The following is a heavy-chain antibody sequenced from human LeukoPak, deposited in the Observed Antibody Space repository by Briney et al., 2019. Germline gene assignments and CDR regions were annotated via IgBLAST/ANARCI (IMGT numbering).Heavy chain of an antibody. CDR3: ARISGSYASQFFDY. D-gene: IGHD1-26*01. CDR1: GFTFSSYW. Sequence: GGSLRLSCAASGFTFSSYWMSWVRQAPGKGLEWVAYIKQDGSEKYYVDSVKGRFTISRDNAKNSLYLQMNSLRAEDTAVYYCARISGSYASQFFDYWGQGTLVTVSS. J-gene: IGHJ4*02. V-gene: IGHV3-7*01. CDR2: IKQDGSEK.